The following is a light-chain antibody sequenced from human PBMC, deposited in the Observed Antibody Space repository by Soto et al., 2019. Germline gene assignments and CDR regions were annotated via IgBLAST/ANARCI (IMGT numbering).Light chain of an antibody. J-gene: IGKJ1*01. Sequence: IQMAPSPSSLYASVGAGVTNTFRASHSISSSLSWYQQKPGRAPKLLIYRASTLHNGVPSRFSGRGSGTDFSLTIASLEPEDFATYYCQQTFSTRAFGQGTKVDIK. V-gene: IGKV1-39*01. CDR1: HSISSS. CDR2: RAS. CDR3: QQTFSTRA.